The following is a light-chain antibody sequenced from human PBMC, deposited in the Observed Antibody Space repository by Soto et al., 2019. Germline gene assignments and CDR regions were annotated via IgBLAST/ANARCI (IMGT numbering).Light chain of an antibody. CDR3: QHYSSSPPVT. Sequence: EIVLTQSPGTLSLSPGERATLSCRASQSVRSTYLAWYQQKPGQAPRLLIYGASVRATGIPDRFSGSGSGTDFTLTISRLEPEDFAVYYCQHYSSSPPVTFGGGTKVDIK. CDR1: QSVRSTY. J-gene: IGKJ4*01. CDR2: GAS. V-gene: IGKV3-20*01.